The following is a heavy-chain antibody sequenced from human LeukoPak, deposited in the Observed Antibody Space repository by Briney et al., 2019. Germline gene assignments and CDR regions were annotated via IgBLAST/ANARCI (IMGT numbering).Heavy chain of an antibody. CDR1: GFTFSGYG. CDR3: AELGITMIGGV. CDR2: ISSSGSTI. V-gene: IGHV3-48*03. J-gene: IGHJ6*04. Sequence: PGRSLRLSCAASGFTFSGYGMHWVRQAPGKGLEWVSYISSSGSTIYYADSVKGRFTISRDNAKNSLYLQMNSLRAEDTAVYYCAELGITMIGGVWGKGTTVTISS. D-gene: IGHD3-10*02.